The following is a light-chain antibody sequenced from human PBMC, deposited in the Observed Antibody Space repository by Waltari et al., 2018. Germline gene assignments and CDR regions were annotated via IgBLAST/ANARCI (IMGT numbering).Light chain of an antibody. V-gene: IGLV2-11*01. CDR1: SSDVGGYAF. Sequence: QSALTQPRSESGSPGQSVTISCTGTSSDVGGYAFVSWYQQHPGKAPKLMIYDVIKRPSGVPDRFSGSKSGNTASLTISVLQADDEADYYCCSHAGSYPLVFGTGTKVTVL. J-gene: IGLJ1*01. CDR3: CSHAGSYPLV. CDR2: DVI.